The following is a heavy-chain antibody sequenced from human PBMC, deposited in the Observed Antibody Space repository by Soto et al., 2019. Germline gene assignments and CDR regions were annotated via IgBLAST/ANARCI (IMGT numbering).Heavy chain of an antibody. D-gene: IGHD1-26*01. CDR2: TRHDGSNT. CDR3: ARDGVGATTYFGYFDY. Sequence: QVQLVESGGGVVQPERSLRLSCAASGFTFSGYGMHWVRQAPGKGLEWVAVTRHDGSNTYYADSVRGRFTISRENSKKTLYLQMNSLRAEDTAVYYCARDGVGATTYFGYFDYWGQGTLVTVSS. CDR1: GFTFSGYG. V-gene: IGHV3-33*01. J-gene: IGHJ4*02.